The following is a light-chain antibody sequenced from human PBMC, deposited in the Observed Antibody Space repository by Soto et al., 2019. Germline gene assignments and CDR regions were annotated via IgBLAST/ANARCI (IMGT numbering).Light chain of an antibody. V-gene: IGKV2-28*01. J-gene: IGKJ1*01. CDR3: MQGTHWPT. CDR1: QSLLHSNGYNY. Sequence: DIVMTQSPLSLPVTPGEPASISCRSSQSLLHSNGYNYLDWYLQKPGQSPQLLIYLGSNRASGVPDRLSGSGSGTDFTMKISRVEAEDVGVYYCMQGTHWPTFGQGTKVDIK. CDR2: LGS.